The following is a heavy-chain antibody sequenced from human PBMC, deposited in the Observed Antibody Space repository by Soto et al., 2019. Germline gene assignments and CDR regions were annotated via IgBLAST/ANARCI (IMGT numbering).Heavy chain of an antibody. Sequence: GGSLGLSCAASGYALRDYGMTWARQAPGKGLEWVSSITTTRSSTFYADSVKGRFTISRDNSKSTLYLQMGSLRAEDTAVYYCAKPLATDFDYWGQGTLVTVSS. CDR1: GYALRDYG. CDR2: ITTTRSST. CDR3: AKPLATDFDY. V-gene: IGHV3-23*01. J-gene: IGHJ4*02.